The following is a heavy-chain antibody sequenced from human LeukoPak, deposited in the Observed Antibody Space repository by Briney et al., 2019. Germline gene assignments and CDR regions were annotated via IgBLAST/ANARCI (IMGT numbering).Heavy chain of an antibody. CDR1: GFTFSSYG. J-gene: IGHJ3*02. V-gene: IGHV3-30*03. Sequence: GGSLRLSCAASGFTFSSYGMHWVRQAPGKGLEWVAVISYDGSNKYYADSVKGRFTISRDNSKNTLYLQMNSLRAEDTAVYYCAAHYYDSSGSLDAFDIWGQGTMVTVSS. CDR3: AAHYYDSSGSLDAFDI. D-gene: IGHD3-22*01. CDR2: ISYDGSNK.